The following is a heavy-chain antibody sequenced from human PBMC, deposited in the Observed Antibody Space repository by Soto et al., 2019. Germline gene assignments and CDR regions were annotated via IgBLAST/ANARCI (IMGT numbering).Heavy chain of an antibody. Sequence: SVKVSCKASGYTFTSYDINWVRQATGQGLEWMGGIIPNCGTANYAQKFQGRVTITADESTSTAYMELSSLRSEDTAVYYCATLAVAGTVYFDYWGQGTLVTVSS. J-gene: IGHJ4*02. D-gene: IGHD6-19*01. CDR3: ATLAVAGTVYFDY. CDR1: GYTFTSYD. CDR2: IIPNCGTA. V-gene: IGHV1-69*13.